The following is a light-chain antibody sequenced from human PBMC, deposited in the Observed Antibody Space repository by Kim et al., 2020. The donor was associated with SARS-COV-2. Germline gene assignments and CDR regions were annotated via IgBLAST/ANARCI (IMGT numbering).Light chain of an antibody. CDR1: SLRSYY. Sequence: SSELTQDPAVSVALGQTVRITCQGDSLRSYYASWYQQKPGQAPVLVIYGKNNRPSGIPGRFSGSSSGNTASLTITGAQAEDEADYYCNSRDSSGNHLGVFGGGTQLTVL. V-gene: IGLV3-19*01. CDR2: GKN. J-gene: IGLJ3*02. CDR3: NSRDSSGNHLGV.